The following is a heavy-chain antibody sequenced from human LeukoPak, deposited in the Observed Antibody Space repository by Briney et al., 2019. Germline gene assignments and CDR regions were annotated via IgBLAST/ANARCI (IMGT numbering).Heavy chain of an antibody. Sequence: GASVKVSCKASGYTFTGYYMHWVRQAPGQGLEWMGWINPNSGGTNYAQKFQGWVTMTRDTSISTAYMELSRLRSDDTAVYYCARGGDIVVVPAAYNWFDPWGQGTLVTVSS. CDR3: ARGGDIVVVPAAYNWFDP. CDR1: GYTFTGYY. V-gene: IGHV1-2*04. D-gene: IGHD2-2*01. J-gene: IGHJ5*02. CDR2: INPNSGGT.